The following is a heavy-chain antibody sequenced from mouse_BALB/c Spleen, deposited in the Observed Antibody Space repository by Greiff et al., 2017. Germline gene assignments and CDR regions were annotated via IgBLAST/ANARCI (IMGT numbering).Heavy chain of an antibody. CDR3: ARQDYGYHYWYFDV. V-gene: IGHV5-12-2*01. CDR2: ISNGGGST. D-gene: IGHD1-2*01. J-gene: IGHJ1*01. CDR1: GFTFSSYT. Sequence: EVMLVESGGGLVQPGGSLKLSCAASGFTFSSYTMSWVRQTPEKRLEWVAYISNGGGSTYYPDTVKGRFTISRDNAKNTLYLQMSSLKSEDTAMYYCARQDYGYHYWYFDVWGAGTTVTVSS.